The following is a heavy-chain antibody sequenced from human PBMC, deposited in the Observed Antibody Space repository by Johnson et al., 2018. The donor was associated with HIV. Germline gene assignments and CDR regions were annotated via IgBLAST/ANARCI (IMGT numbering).Heavy chain of an antibody. D-gene: IGHD3-22*01. CDR1: GFTVSSNY. CDR2: IKSKTEGGTT. Sequence: VQLVESGGGLVQPGGSLRLSCAASGFTVSSNYMSWVRQAPGQGLEWVGRIKSKTEGGTTDYAAPVKGRFTISRDDSKNTLFLQMNSLKIEDTATYYCTTAGSSGSAHAFDIWGQGTRVTVSS. V-gene: IGHV3-15*01. J-gene: IGHJ3*02. CDR3: TTAGSSGSAHAFDI.